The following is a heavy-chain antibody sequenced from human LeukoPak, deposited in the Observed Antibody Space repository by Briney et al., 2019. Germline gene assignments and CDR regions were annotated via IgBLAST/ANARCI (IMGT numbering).Heavy chain of an antibody. D-gene: IGHD5-12*01. J-gene: IGHJ3*02. CDR3: AKASFRGYSGYDSDAFDI. V-gene: IGHV3-23*01. Sequence: GGSLRLSCAASGFTFSNFAMSWVRQAPRKGLEWVSALSGSDGSTYYADSVKGRFTISRDNSKNTLYLQMNSLRAEDTAVYYCAKASFRGYSGYDSDAFDIWGQGTMVTASS. CDR1: GFTFSNFA. CDR2: LSGSDGST.